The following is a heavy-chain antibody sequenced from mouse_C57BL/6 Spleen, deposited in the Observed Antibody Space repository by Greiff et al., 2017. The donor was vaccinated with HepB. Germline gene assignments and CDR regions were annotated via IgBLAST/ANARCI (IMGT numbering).Heavy chain of an antibody. Sequence: EVQRVESEGGLVQPGSSMKLSCTASGFTFSDYYMAWVRQVPEKGLEWVANINYDGSSTYYLDSLKSRFIISRDNAKNILYLQMSSLKSEDTATYYCARRGGYDGLDYWGQGTTLTVSS. CDR2: INYDGSST. CDR1: GFTFSDYY. J-gene: IGHJ2*01. D-gene: IGHD2-2*01. V-gene: IGHV5-16*02. CDR3: ARRGGYDGLDY.